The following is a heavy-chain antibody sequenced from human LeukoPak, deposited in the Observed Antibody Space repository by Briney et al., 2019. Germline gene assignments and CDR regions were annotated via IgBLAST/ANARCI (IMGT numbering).Heavy chain of an antibody. CDR1: GYTLTSYD. CDR2: MNPNSGNT. CDR3: ARGMAHNWFDP. V-gene: IGHV1-8*02. J-gene: IGHJ5*02. D-gene: IGHD5-24*01. Sequence: EASVKVSCKASGYTLTSYDINWVRQATGQGLEWMGWMNPNSGNTGSAQKFQGRVTMTRNTSISTAYMELSSLRSEDTAVYYCARGMAHNWFDPWGQGTLVTVSS.